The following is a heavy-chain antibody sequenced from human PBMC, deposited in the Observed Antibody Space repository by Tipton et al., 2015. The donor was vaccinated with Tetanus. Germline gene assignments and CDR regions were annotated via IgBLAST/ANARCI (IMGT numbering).Heavy chain of an antibody. CDR1: GFTFSSYA. D-gene: IGHD1-26*01. CDR2: ISGSGGST. V-gene: IGHV3-23*01. Sequence: SLRLSCAASGFTFSSYAMSWVRQAPGEGLEWVSAISGSGGSTYYADSVKGRFTISRDNSKNTLYLQMNSLRAEDTAVYYCANLPQAFWELRGDDAFDIWGQGTMVTVSS. J-gene: IGHJ3*02. CDR3: ANLPQAFWELRGDDAFDI.